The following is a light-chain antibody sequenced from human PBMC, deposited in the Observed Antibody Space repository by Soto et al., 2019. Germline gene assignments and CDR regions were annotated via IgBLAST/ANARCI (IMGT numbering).Light chain of an antibody. CDR3: QSYDSSLREVV. V-gene: IGLV1-40*01. CDR2: GNI. J-gene: IGLJ3*02. Sequence: QSVLTQPPSVSGAPGQRVTISCTGSSSNIGAPYDVHWYQQLPGTAPKLLIYGNINRLSGVPDRFSGSKSGTSASLAITGLQAEDEADYYCQSYDSSLREVVFGGGTKLTVL. CDR1: SSNIGAPYD.